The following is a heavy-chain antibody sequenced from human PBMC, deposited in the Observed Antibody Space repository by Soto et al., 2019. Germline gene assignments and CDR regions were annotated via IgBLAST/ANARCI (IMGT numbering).Heavy chain of an antibody. CDR1: GFTFSSYD. Sequence: EVQLVESGGGLVQPGGSLRLSCAASGFTFSSYDMHWVRQATGKGLEWVSAIGTAGDTYYTGSVKGRFTISRENAKNSLYLQMNSLRAEDTAVYYCARASSGGSGSYWFDPWGQGTLVTVSS. CDR2: IGTAGDT. V-gene: IGHV3-13*01. D-gene: IGHD3-10*01. J-gene: IGHJ5*02. CDR3: ARASSGGSGSYWFDP.